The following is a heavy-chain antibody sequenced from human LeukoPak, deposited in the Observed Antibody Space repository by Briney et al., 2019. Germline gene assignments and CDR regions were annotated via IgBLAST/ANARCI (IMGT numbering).Heavy chain of an antibody. V-gene: IGHV3-30*02. D-gene: IGHD6-13*01. J-gene: IGHJ4*02. Sequence: GGSLRLSCAASGFTFSNYGMHWVRQAPGKGLEGGGFIRYDGSSKYYADSVKGRFTICRDNSKYTLYLQMNSLRVEDTAVYYCAKDRDYSSSWPRYYFDYWGQGTLVTVSS. CDR2: IRYDGSSK. CDR1: GFTFSNYG. CDR3: AKDRDYSSSWPRYYFDY.